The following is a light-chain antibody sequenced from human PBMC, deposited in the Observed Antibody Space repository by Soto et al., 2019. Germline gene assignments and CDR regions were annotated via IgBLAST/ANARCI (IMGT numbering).Light chain of an antibody. V-gene: IGKV3-15*01. CDR3: QQYNNWPLT. J-gene: IGKJ4*01. Sequence: EIVLTQSPATLSLSPGERATLSCRASQSVSSYLAWYQQKPGQAPRLLIYGASTRATGIPAGFSGSGSGTEFTLTISSLQSEDFAVYYCQQYNNWPLTFGGGTKVDIK. CDR1: QSVSSY. CDR2: GAS.